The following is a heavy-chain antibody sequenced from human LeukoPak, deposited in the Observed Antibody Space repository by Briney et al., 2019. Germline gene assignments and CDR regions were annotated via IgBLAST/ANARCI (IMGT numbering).Heavy chain of an antibody. Sequence: SETLSLTCAVYGGSFSGYYWSWIRQPPGKGLEWIGEVNLSGSTNYNPFFTSRVTISVDTSKNQFSLKLSSVTAADTAVYYCARGGIGDRGDHDYWGQGTQVTVCS. CDR2: VNLSGST. CDR3: ARGGIGDRGDHDY. CDR1: GGSFSGYY. J-gene: IGHJ4*02. V-gene: IGHV4-34*01. D-gene: IGHD3-16*01.